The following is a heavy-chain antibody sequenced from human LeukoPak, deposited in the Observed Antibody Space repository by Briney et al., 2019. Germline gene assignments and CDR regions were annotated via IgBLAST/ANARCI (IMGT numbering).Heavy chain of an antibody. Sequence: TGGSLRLSCAASGFIFKDYWMIWVRQAPGKGLEWVANTKQDGSEKYYVDSVKGRFTISRDNAKNSLYLQMNTLRAEDTAMYYCAKDAQPRSRWFDPWGQGTLVTVSS. V-gene: IGHV3-7*03. CDR2: TKQDGSEK. D-gene: IGHD3-16*01. CDR3: AKDAQPRSRWFDP. CDR1: GFIFKDYW. J-gene: IGHJ5*02.